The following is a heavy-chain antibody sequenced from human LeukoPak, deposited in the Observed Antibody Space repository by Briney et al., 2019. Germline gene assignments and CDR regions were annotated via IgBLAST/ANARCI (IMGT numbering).Heavy chain of an antibody. CDR3: AREVEGSGTYYYYSFYMDV. Sequence: GGSLRLSCAASGFTFSSYWMSWVRQAPGKGLEWVANIKQDGSGKYYVDSVKGRFTISRDNAKNSLYLQMNSLRAEDTAVYYCAREVEGSGTYYYYSFYMDVWGKGSTVTVSS. D-gene: IGHD3-10*01. CDR2: IKQDGSGK. J-gene: IGHJ6*03. V-gene: IGHV3-7*01. CDR1: GFTFSSYW.